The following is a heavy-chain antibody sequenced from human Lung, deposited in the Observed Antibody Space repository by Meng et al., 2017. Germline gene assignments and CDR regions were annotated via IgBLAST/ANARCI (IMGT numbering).Heavy chain of an antibody. J-gene: IGHJ4*02. CDR1: GGSFSDYY. D-gene: IGHD4-11*01. V-gene: IGHV4-34*01. CDR2: INHSGST. Sequence: VQLQQLGAGWLKPSETLSLTCVVSGGSFSDYYWSWIRQPPGKGLEWIGEINHSGSTNYNPSLESRATISVDTSQNNLSLKLSSVTAADSAVYYCARGPTTMAHDFDYWGQGTLVTVSS. CDR3: ARGPTTMAHDFDY.